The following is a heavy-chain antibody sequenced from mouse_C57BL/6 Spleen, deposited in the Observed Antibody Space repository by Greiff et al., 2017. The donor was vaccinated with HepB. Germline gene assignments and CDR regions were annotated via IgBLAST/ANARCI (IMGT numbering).Heavy chain of an antibody. CDR3: ARGKDGYDEGFDY. Sequence: EVKLMESGGGLVKPGGSLKLSCAASGFTFSSYAMSWVRQTPEKRLEWVATISDGGSYTYYPDNVKGRFTISRDNAKNNLYLQMSHLKSEDTAMYYCARGKDGYDEGFDYWGQGTTLTVSS. D-gene: IGHD2-2*01. CDR1: GFTFSSYA. V-gene: IGHV5-4*03. J-gene: IGHJ2*01. CDR2: ISDGGSYT.